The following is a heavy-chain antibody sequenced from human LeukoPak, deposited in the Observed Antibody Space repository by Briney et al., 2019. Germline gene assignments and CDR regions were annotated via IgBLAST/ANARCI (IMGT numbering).Heavy chain of an antibody. V-gene: IGHV4-38-2*02. CDR3: ARRVGFYGSGSLNYFDP. CDR1: GYSISSGYY. CDR2: IYHSGST. J-gene: IGHJ5*01. Sequence: SETLSLTCTVSGYSISSGYYWGWIRQPPGKGLEWIGSIYHSGSTYYNPSLKSRVTISVDTSKNQFSLKLTSVTASDTAVYFCARRVGFYGSGSLNYFDPWGQGILVSVS. D-gene: IGHD3-10*01.